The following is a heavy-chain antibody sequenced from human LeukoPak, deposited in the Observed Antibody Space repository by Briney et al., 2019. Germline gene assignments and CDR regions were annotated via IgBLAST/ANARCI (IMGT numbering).Heavy chain of an antibody. J-gene: IGHJ4*02. V-gene: IGHV3-21*01. CDR3: ASVARPDYYDSSGYYGVFDY. CDR1: GFTFSSYS. D-gene: IGHD3-22*01. CDR2: ISSSSSYI. Sequence: GGSLRLSCAASGFTFSSYSMNWVRQAPGKGLEWVSSISSSSSYIYYADSVKGRFTISRDNAKNSLYLQMNSLRAEDTAVYYCASVARPDYYDSSGYYGVFDYWGQGTLVTVSS.